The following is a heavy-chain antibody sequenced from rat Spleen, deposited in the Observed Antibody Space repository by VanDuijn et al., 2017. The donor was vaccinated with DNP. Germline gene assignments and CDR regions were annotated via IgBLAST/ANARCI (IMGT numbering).Heavy chain of an antibody. J-gene: IGHJ3*01. CDR2: ISYRGST. D-gene: IGHD1-10*01. CDR3: ASLNNYNWFAY. V-gene: IGHV3-1*01. Sequence: EVQLQESGPGLVKPSQSLSLTCSVTGYSITSNYWGWIRKFPGNKMEWVGHISYRGSTTYNPSLKSRISIIRDTSKNQFFLQLNSVTAEDTATYYCASLNNYNWFAYWGQGTLVTVSS. CDR1: GYSITSNY.